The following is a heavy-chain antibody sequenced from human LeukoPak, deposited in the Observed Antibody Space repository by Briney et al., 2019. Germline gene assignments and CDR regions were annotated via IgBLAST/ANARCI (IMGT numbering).Heavy chain of an antibody. CDR1: GFTFSDYY. V-gene: IGHV3-11*04. CDR3: ARDGGSAWLFRY. J-gene: IGHJ4*02. Sequence: PGGSLRLSCAASGFTFSDYYMSWIRQAPGKGLEWVSYISSSGNTKYYADSVKGRFTISRDNAKNSLSLQMNSLRAEDTAVYYCARDGGSAWLFRYWGQGTLVTVSS. CDR2: ISSSGNTK. D-gene: IGHD6-19*01.